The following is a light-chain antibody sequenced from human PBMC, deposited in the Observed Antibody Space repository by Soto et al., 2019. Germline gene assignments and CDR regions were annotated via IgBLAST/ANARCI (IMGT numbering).Light chain of an antibody. CDR2: EVS. CDR1: RGDIGAYNY. Sequence: QSALTQPASVSGSPGQSITISCTGTRGDIGAYNYVSWYQRHPGKAPKLLIYEVSSRPSGVSNRFSGSKSGNTASLTISGLQPEDEADYYCSSYTRSSTPDVYGTGTKLTVL. V-gene: IGLV2-14*01. CDR3: SSYTRSSTPDV. J-gene: IGLJ1*01.